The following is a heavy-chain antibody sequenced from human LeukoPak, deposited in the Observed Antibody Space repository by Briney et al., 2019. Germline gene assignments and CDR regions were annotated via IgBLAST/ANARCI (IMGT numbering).Heavy chain of an antibody. D-gene: IGHD4-17*01. CDR2: FDPEDGET. CDR3: ARDYGDYHFDY. CDR1: GYTLTELS. J-gene: IGHJ4*02. Sequence: GASVKVSCKVSGYTLTELSMHWVRQAPGKGLEWMGGFDPEDGETIYAQKFQSRVTITADESTSTAYMELSSLRSEDTAVYYCARDYGDYHFDYWGQGTLVTVSS. V-gene: IGHV1-24*01.